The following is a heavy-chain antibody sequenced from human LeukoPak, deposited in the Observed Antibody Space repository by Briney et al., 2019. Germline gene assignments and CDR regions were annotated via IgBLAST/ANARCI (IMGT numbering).Heavy chain of an antibody. Sequence: GESLKISCKGSGYRFTTYWIAWVRQMPGKGLEWMGIIYPVDSDTRYSPSFQGQVTISADKSISAAYLQWSSLKASDIAVYYCVRRSAAYDAFDIWGQGTMVTVSS. V-gene: IGHV5-51*01. CDR3: VRRSAAYDAFDI. D-gene: IGHD6-25*01. J-gene: IGHJ3*02. CDR1: GYRFTTYW. CDR2: IYPVDSDT.